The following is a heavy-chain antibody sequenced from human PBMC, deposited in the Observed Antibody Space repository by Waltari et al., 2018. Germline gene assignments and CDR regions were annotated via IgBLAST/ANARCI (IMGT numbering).Heavy chain of an antibody. Sequence: EVQLVESGGGLVQPGGSLRLSCTASGFTFSNYEVNWVRQAPGKGLEWVSYIGSSGSLIYYADSARGRFTISRDNARNLVFLQMNSLRAEDTALYYCARRGIGISGMDVWGQGTTVTVSS. CDR1: GFTFSNYE. CDR2: IGSSGSLI. V-gene: IGHV3-48*03. CDR3: ARRGIGISGMDV. J-gene: IGHJ6*02. D-gene: IGHD1-26*01.